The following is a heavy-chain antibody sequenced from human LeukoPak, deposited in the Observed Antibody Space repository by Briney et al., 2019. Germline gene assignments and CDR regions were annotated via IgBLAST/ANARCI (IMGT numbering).Heavy chain of an antibody. CDR3: ARRNCGGDCYYFD. D-gene: IGHD2-21*02. CDR2: IDYSGNT. CDR1: GGSISSYY. J-gene: IGHJ4*02. V-gene: IGHV4-39*07. Sequence: SETLSLTCTVSGGSISSYYWDWIRQPPGKGLEWIGSIDYSGNTYRNPSLKSRVTISVDTSKNQFSLKLSSVTAADTAVYYCARRNCGGDCYYFDWGQGTLVTVSS.